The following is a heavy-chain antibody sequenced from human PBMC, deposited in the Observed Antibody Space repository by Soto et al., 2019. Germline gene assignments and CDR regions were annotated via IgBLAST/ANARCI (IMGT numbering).Heavy chain of an antibody. CDR1: GGTFSSFA. D-gene: IGHD3-16*01. CDR3: ARGKPPGSIAFGAFDI. V-gene: IGHV1-69*01. Sequence: QVQLVQSGAEVKKPGSSVKVSCKASGGTFSSFAISWVRQAPGQGLEWMGGIIPIFGTANNAQRFQGRVTITADESTRTANMELSSLRSEDTAVYYCARGKPPGSIAFGAFDIWGQGTMVTVSS. J-gene: IGHJ3*02. CDR2: IIPIFGTA.